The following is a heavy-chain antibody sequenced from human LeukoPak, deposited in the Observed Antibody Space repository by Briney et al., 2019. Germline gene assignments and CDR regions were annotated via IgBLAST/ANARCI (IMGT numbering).Heavy chain of an antibody. Sequence: GASVKVSCKASGYTFTGYYMHWVRQAPGQGLEWMGWINPNSGGTNYAQKFQGRVTMTRDTSISTAYMELSRLRSDDTAVYYCASDQSSDSSSPPYYYYGMDVWGQGTTVTVSS. V-gene: IGHV1-2*02. CDR1: GYTFTGYY. CDR3: ASDQSSDSSSPPYYYYGMDV. D-gene: IGHD6-6*01. CDR2: INPNSGGT. J-gene: IGHJ6*02.